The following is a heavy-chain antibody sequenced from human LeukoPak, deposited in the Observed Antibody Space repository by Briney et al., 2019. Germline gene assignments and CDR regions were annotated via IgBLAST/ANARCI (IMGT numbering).Heavy chain of an antibody. Sequence: GRSVRLVCAASGFTFSSFAMLWVRQAPGQEGEGGAGISYDGSKRYYADSAKGRFTISRDNSKNTLYVQMNGLRAEDTAVYYCARDVASGHCRSTSCPALDYWGQGTLVTVSS. V-gene: IGHV3-30*01. CDR3: ARDVASGHCRSTSCPALDY. CDR2: ISYDGSKR. CDR1: GFTFSSFA. D-gene: IGHD2-2*01. J-gene: IGHJ4*02.